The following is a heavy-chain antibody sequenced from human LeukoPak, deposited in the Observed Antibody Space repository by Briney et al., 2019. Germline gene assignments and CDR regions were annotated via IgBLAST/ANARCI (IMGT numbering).Heavy chain of an antibody. J-gene: IGHJ3*02. CDR2: ISSSGSTI. D-gene: IGHD3-16*01. CDR3: ARDHIEPSLNFDI. Sequence: GGSLRLSCAASGFTFSSYGMSWVRQAPGKGLEWVSYISSSGSTIYYADSVKGRFTISRDNAKNSLYLQMNSLRAEDTAVYYCARDHIEPSLNFDIWGQGTMVTVSS. CDR1: GFTFSSYG. V-gene: IGHV3-48*03.